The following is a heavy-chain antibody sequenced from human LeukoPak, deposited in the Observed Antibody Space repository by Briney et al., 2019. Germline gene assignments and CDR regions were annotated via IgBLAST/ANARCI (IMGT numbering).Heavy chain of an antibody. D-gene: IGHD1-14*01. CDR1: GHSIGAGFV. V-gene: IGHV4-38-2*02. CDR2: IFHNGNT. J-gene: IGHJ4*02. Sequence: PSATLSLTCTVSGHSIGAGFVWGWIRQSPGKGQEWLGNIFHNGNTYYNPSLNGRVTMSPDTSRNQFSLTLTSVTAADTAVYFCARRGSITGWSFDYWGLGSLVTVSS. CDR3: ARRGSITGWSFDY.